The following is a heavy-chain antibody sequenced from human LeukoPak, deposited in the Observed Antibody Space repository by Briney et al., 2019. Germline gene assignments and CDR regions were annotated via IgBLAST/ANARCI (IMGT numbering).Heavy chain of an antibody. J-gene: IGHJ4*02. Sequence: SVKVSCKASGGTFSSYAISWVRQAPGQGLEWMGGIIPIFGTANYAQKFQGRVTITTDESTSTAYMELSSLRSEDTAVYYCASTAMDTVLTVYWGQGTLVTVSS. CDR2: IIPIFGTA. V-gene: IGHV1-69*05. CDR3: ASTAMDTVLTVY. CDR1: GGTFSSYA. D-gene: IGHD5-18*01.